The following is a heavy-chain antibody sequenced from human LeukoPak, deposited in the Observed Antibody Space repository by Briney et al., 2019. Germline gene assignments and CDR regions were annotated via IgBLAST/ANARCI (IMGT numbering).Heavy chain of an antibody. D-gene: IGHD6-19*01. J-gene: IGHJ4*02. V-gene: IGHV3-30-3*01. CDR1: GFTFSSYA. Sequence: GGSLRLSCVASGFTFSSYAMHWVRQAPGKGLEWVAVISYDGSNKYYADSVKGRFTISRDNSKNTLYLQMNSLRAEDTAVYYCARVVQWLVQGGVDYWGQGTLVTVSS. CDR3: ARVVQWLVQGGVDY. CDR2: ISYDGSNK.